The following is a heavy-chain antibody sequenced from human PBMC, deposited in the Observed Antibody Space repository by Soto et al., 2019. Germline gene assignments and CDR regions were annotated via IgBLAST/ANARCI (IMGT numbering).Heavy chain of an antibody. V-gene: IGHV3-21*06. CDR1: EVTFTSYS. CDR3: ARESEDLTSNFDY. CDR2: ISSTTNYI. J-gene: IGHJ4*02. Sequence: GPLIHSYRDSEVTFTSYSMNWVRQAPGKGLEWVSSISSTTNYIYYGDSMKGRFTISRDNAKNSLYLEMNSLRAEDTAVCYCARESEDLTSNFDYWGQGTLVPGSS.